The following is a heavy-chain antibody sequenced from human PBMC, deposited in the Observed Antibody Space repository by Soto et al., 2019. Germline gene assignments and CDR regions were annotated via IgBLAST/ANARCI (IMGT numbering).Heavy chain of an antibody. J-gene: IGHJ3*02. Sequence: AETLSLTCTVSGGSISSGGYYWSWIRQHPGKGLEWIGYIYYSGSTNYNPSLKSRVTISVDTSKNQFSLKLSSVTAADTAVYYCARVETSHDAFDIWGQGTMVTVPS. V-gene: IGHV4-61*08. CDR3: ARVETSHDAFDI. CDR1: GGSISSGGYY. CDR2: IYYSGST. D-gene: IGHD3-3*01.